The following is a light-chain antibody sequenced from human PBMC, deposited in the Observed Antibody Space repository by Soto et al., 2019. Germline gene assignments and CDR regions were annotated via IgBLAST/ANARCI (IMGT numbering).Light chain of an antibody. CDR1: SSDVGAYNY. J-gene: IGLJ1*01. CDR2: DVS. V-gene: IGLV2-14*01. Sequence: QSALTQSASVSGSPGQSITISCTGTSSDVGAYNYVSWYQQYPGKAPKLMIYDVSNWPSGISNRFSGSKSGNTASLTISGLQAEDEADYYCSSYTSSGKYVVGTGTKVTVL. CDR3: SSYTSSGKYV.